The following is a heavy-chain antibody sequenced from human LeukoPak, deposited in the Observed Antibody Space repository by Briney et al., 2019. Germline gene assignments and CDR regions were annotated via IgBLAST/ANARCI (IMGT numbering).Heavy chain of an antibody. CDR3: ARDIIVGAPEAV. V-gene: IGHV3-21*01. CDR2: ISSSSSYI. Sequence: PGGSLRLSCVASGFIFSNYAMSWVRQAPGKGLEWVSSISSSSSYIYYADSEKGRFTISRDNAKNSLYLQMNSLRAEDTAVYYCARDIIVGAPEAVWGKGTTVTVSS. CDR1: GFIFSNYA. J-gene: IGHJ6*04. D-gene: IGHD1-26*01.